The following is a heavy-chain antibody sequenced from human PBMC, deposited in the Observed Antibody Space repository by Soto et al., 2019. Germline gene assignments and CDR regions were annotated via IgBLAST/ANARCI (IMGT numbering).Heavy chain of an antibody. J-gene: IGHJ3*02. CDR3: ARGVYGSGNYYTGPSAFDI. CDR2: AIPVFNTA. Sequence: QVQLEQSGAEVKKPGSSVKVSCKASGGTLSDHGVAWLRQAPGQGLEWMGGAIPVFNTAKYAQKFQGRVTVTGHKFTHIAYIELSSLRSDDTTFYFCARGVYGSGNYYTGPSAFDIWGQGTMVIVSS. CDR1: GGTLSDHG. D-gene: IGHD3-10*01. V-gene: IGHV1-69*06.